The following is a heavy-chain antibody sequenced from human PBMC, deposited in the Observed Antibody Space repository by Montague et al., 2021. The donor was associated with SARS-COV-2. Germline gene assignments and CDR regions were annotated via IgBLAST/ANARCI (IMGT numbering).Heavy chain of an antibody. CDR2: IYTNGGT. J-gene: IGHJ6*02. CDR1: GGSISSGSFY. CDR3: AGWAYDFWGGSSRGLDV. V-gene: IGHV4-61*02. Sequence: TLSLTCTVSGGSISSGSFYWSWIRQPAGKGLEWIGCIYTNGGTSYHPSLKSRVTISINTSKNQFSLRLSSVTAADTAVYYCAGWAYDFWGGSSRGLDVWGQGTAVTVSS. D-gene: IGHD3-3*01.